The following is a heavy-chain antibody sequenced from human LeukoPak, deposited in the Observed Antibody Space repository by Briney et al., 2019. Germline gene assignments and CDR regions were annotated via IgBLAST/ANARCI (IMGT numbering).Heavy chain of an antibody. D-gene: IGHD2-2*01. J-gene: IGHJ4*02. CDR1: GYTFTDYY. CDR2: ISAYNGNT. CDR3: ARERRGSTSWAEAYYFDY. Sequence: GASVKVSCEASGYTFTDYYIHWVRQAPGQGLEWMGWISAYNGNTNCAQKLQGRVTMTTDTSTSTAYMELRSLRSDDTAVYYCARERRGSTSWAEAYYFDYWGQGTLVTASS. V-gene: IGHV1-18*04.